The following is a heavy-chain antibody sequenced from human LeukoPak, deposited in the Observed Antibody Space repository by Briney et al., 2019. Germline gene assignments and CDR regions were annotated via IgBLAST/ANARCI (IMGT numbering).Heavy chain of an antibody. Sequence: KPSETLSLTCAVSGYSISSGYQWAWIRQPPGKTLEWIGSIFHTGSAHYNPSLKSRVTISVGTYTNHFSLRLTSVTAADTAVYYCARDPRSLPPDCTSISCYENYFDPWGQGILVTVSS. CDR1: GYSISSGYQ. CDR2: IFHTGSA. J-gene: IGHJ5*02. V-gene: IGHV4-38-2*02. CDR3: ARDPRSLPPDCTSISCYENYFDP. D-gene: IGHD2-2*01.